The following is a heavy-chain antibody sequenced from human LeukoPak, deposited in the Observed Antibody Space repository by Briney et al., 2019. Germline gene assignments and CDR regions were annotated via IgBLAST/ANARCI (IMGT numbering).Heavy chain of an antibody. Sequence: SETLSLTCTVSGGSISSYYWSWIRQPPGKGLEWIGYIYYSGSTNYNPSLKSRVTISVDTSKNQFSLKLSSVTAADTAVYYCARDGFGYHGMDVWGQRTTVTVSS. CDR2: IYYSGST. V-gene: IGHV4-59*01. CDR1: GGSISSYY. J-gene: IGHJ6*02. CDR3: ARDGFGYHGMDV. D-gene: IGHD3-3*01.